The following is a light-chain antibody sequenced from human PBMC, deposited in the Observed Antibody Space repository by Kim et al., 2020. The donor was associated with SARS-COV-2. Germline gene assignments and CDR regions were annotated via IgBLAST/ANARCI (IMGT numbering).Light chain of an antibody. V-gene: IGLV4-69*01. CDR1: NGHTTYG. J-gene: IGLJ3*02. CDR3: QTWDTGTRV. Sequence: ASVQLTCTLSNGHTTYGIAWHQQQPLKGPRYLMKLNTDGSLTRGDGIPDRFSASRSGAERYLTISRLQPEDEGDYYCQTWDTGTRVFGGGTKVTVL. CDR2: LNTDGSL.